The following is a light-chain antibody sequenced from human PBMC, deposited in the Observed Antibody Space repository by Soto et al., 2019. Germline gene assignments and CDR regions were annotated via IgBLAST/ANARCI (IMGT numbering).Light chain of an antibody. CDR3: QHYSTGLWT. J-gene: IGKJ1*01. CDR1: QSVDSK. CDR2: GAS. Sequence: EIVMTQSPGTLSVSPGERATLSCRASQSVDSKLAWYQQKPGQGPRLLIYGASSRATGIPARFSGSGSGTEFTLTISSLQSEDFAVYYCQHYSTGLWTFGQGTKVEIK. V-gene: IGKV3-15*01.